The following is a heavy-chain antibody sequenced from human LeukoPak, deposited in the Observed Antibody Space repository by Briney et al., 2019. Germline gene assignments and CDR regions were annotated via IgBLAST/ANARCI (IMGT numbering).Heavy chain of an antibody. CDR2: ISGSDGST. D-gene: IGHD3-10*01. CDR3: VKYGADV. CDR1: GFTFSSSA. J-gene: IGHJ6*02. Sequence: GGSLRLSCAASGFTFSSSAMSWVRQVPGKGLEWVSAISGSDGSTYYADSVKGRFTISRDNSKNTLYLQMNSLRAEDTAVYYCVKYGADVWGQGTTVTVSS. V-gene: IGHV3-23*01.